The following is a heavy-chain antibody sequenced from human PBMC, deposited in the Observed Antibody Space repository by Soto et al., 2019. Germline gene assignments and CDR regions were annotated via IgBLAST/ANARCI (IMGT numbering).Heavy chain of an antibody. CDR2: IKQDGSEK. D-gene: IGHD6-6*01. Sequence: GGSLRLSCAASGFTFSSYWMSWVRQAPGKGLEWVANIKQDGSEKYYVDSVKGRFTISRDNAKNSLYLQMNSLRAEDTAVYYCARSGGSSSYYYYYMDVWGKGTTVTVSS. CDR3: ARSGGSSSYYYYYMDV. V-gene: IGHV3-7*01. CDR1: GFTFSSYW. J-gene: IGHJ6*03.